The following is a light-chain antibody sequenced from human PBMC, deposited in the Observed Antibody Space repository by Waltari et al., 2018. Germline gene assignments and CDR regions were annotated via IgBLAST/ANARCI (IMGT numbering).Light chain of an antibody. J-gene: IGKJ5*01. CDR2: AAS. Sequence: QLTQSPSSLSASVGDIVTITCRTSQSVRIYLNWYQQKPGKAPNLLIYAASNLQSGVPSRFSGSGSGTDFTLTISSVQPEDCATYYCQQSYSGPPITFGQGTRLDIK. CDR3: QQSYSGPPIT. CDR1: QSVRIY. V-gene: IGKV1-39*01.